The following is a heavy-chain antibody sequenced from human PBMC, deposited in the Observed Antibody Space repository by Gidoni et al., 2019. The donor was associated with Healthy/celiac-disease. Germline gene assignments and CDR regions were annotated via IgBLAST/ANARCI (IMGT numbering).Heavy chain of an antibody. CDR3: ARLPGIAAADYYYYMDV. CDR2: IKQDGSEK. Sequence: EVQLVESGGGLLQPGGSLILSCAASGFTFSSYWMSWVRQAPGKGLEWVANIKQDGSEKYYVDSVKGRFTISIDNAKNSLYLQMNSLRAEDTAVYYCARLPGIAAADYYYYMDVWGKGTTVTVSS. J-gene: IGHJ6*03. D-gene: IGHD6-13*01. V-gene: IGHV3-7*05. CDR1: GFTFSSYW.